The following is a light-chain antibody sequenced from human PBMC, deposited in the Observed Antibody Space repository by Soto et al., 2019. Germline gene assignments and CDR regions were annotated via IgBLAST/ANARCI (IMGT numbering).Light chain of an antibody. Sequence: EIVLTQSPGTLSLSPGERATLSCRASQSVSSDYLAWYQQKPGQAPRLLIYGASSRATGIPDRFSGSGSGTDFTLTISSLEPEDFAVYCCQQYGRSPPTFGQGTKVEIK. J-gene: IGKJ1*01. CDR3: QQYGRSPPT. CDR2: GAS. V-gene: IGKV3-20*01. CDR1: QSVSSDY.